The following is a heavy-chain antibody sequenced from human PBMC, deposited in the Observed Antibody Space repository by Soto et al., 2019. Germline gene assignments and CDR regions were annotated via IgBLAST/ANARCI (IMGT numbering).Heavy chain of an antibody. CDR1: GFTFSSYS. CDR3: ARAYGSGSQNYNWFDP. D-gene: IGHD3-10*01. Sequence: EVQLVESGGGLVKPGGSLRLSCAASGFTFSSYSMNWVRQAPGKGLEWVSSISSSSSYIYYADSVKGRFTISRDNAKNSLYLQMNSLRAENTAVYYCARAYGSGSQNYNWFDPWGQGTLVPVS. CDR2: ISSSSSYI. J-gene: IGHJ5*02. V-gene: IGHV3-21*01.